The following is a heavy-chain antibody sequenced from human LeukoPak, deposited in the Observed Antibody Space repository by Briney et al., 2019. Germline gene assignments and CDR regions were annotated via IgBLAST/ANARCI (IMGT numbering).Heavy chain of an antibody. V-gene: IGHV1-46*01. CDR3: ARDNSVDDNAWWFDP. CDR1: GYTFTGYY. D-gene: IGHD3-22*01. J-gene: IGHJ5*02. CDR2: INPTGDST. Sequence: ASVKVSCKASGYTFTGYYIHWVRQAPGQGLEWMGLINPTGDSTGYAQKFQGRVTMTGDMSTSTDYLELSSLRSEDTAIYYCARDNSVDDNAWWFDPWGQGTLVTVSS.